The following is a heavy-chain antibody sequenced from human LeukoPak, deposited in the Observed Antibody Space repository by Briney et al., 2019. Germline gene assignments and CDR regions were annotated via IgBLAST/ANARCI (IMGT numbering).Heavy chain of an antibody. Sequence: PGGSLRLSCAASGFTVSSNYMSWVRQAPGKGLEWVSAISGSGGSTYYADSVKGRFTISRDNSKNTLYLQMNSLRAEDTAVYYCAKVGYGDYDGFDYWGQGTLVTVSS. D-gene: IGHD4-17*01. CDR1: GFTVSSNY. CDR3: AKVGYGDYDGFDY. V-gene: IGHV3-23*01. J-gene: IGHJ4*02. CDR2: ISGSGGST.